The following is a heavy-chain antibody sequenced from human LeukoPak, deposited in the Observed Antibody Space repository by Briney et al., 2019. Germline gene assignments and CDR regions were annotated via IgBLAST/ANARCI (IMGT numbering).Heavy chain of an antibody. D-gene: IGHD7-27*01. CDR3: NVRWGPNSDY. V-gene: IGHV3-74*01. Sequence: GGSLRLSCAASGFTFSSYSMNWVRQAPGKGLVWDSRISNDGSTTHYADSVKGRFTISRDNAKNTLFLHMNSLRAEDTAVYYCNVRWGPNSDYWGQGTLVTVSS. CDR1: GFTFSSYS. J-gene: IGHJ4*02. CDR2: ISNDGSTT.